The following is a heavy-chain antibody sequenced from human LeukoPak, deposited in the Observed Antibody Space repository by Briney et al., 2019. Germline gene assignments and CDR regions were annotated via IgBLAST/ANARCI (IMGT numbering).Heavy chain of an antibody. D-gene: IGHD5-12*01. Sequence: GASVKVSCKASGYTFTSYDINWVRQATGQGLEWMVWMNPNSGNTGYAQKFQGRVTMTRNTSISTAYMELSSLRSEDTAVYYCARGRRGYSGYDQGDFDSWGQGTLVTVSS. V-gene: IGHV1-8*01. CDR1: GYTFTSYD. J-gene: IGHJ4*02. CDR2: MNPNSGNT. CDR3: ARGRRGYSGYDQGDFDS.